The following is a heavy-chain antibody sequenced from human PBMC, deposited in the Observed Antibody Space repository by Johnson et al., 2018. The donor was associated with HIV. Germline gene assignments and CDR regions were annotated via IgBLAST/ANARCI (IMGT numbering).Heavy chain of an antibody. CDR1: GFTVSSNY. CDR3: ARDHLRRSHAFDI. Sequence: VQLVESGGGLIQPGGSLRLSCAASGFTVSSNYMSWVRQGPGKGLEWVSVISYDGSNRYYVDSVKGRFTISRDNSKNTLYLQMNSLRAEDTAVYYCARDHLRRSHAFDIWGQGTMVTVSS. V-gene: IGHV3-53*01. CDR2: ISYDGSNR. D-gene: IGHD2-15*01. J-gene: IGHJ3*02.